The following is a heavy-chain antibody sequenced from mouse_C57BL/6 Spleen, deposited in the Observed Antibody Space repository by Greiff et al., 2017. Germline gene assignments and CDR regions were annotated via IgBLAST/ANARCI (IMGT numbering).Heavy chain of an antibody. J-gene: IGHJ4*01. CDR3: ARREDGYDGGAMDY. CDR1: GYTFTSYG. V-gene: IGHV1-81*01. D-gene: IGHD2-2*01. CDR2: IYPRRGNT. Sequence: VQLQQSGAELARPGASVKLSCKASGYTFTSYGISWVKQRTGQGLEWIGEIYPRRGNTYYNEKFKGKATLTADKSSSTAYMELRSLTSEDSAVYFCARREDGYDGGAMDYWGQGTSVTVSS.